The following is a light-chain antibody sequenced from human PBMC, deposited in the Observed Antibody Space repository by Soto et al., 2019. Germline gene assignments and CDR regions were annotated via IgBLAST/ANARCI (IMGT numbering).Light chain of an antibody. J-gene: IGLJ2*01. V-gene: IGLV2-23*02. CDR2: EVT. Sequence: SALTQPASVSGSPGQSITISCTGTSSDIGSFNLVSWYQQHPGKAPKLIISEVTKRPSGVSNRFSGSKSANTASLTISGLLAEDEADYYCCSYAASITVLFGGGTKLTVL. CDR3: CSYAASITVL. CDR1: SSDIGSFNL.